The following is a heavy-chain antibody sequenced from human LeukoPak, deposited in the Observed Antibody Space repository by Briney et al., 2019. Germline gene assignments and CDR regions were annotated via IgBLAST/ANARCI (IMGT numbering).Heavy chain of an antibody. D-gene: IGHD2-15*01. V-gene: IGHV4-38-2*02. J-gene: IGHJ4*02. Sequence: PSETLSLTCTVSGGSISSDYWSWIRQPPGKGLEWIGSIYHSGSTYYNPSLKSRVTISVDTSKNQFSLKLSSVTAADTAVYYCARDGDIVVVVAAQTPFDYWGQGTLVTVSS. CDR3: ARDGDIVVVVAAQTPFDY. CDR2: IYHSGST. CDR1: GGSISSDY.